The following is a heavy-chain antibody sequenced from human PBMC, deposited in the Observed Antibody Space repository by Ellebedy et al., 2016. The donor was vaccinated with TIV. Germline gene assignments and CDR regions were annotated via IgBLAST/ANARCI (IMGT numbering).Heavy chain of an antibody. CDR1: GYLFTIYY. Sequence: AASVKVSCKASGYLFTIYYMHWVRQAPGQGLEWMGIINPNDGITDYAQKFQDRFTMTRDTSTTTVYMELSSLRSDDTAVYFCAREVGRGWFDPWGQGTLVTVSS. J-gene: IGHJ5*02. V-gene: IGHV1-46*01. CDR2: INPNDGIT. CDR3: AREVGRGWFDP.